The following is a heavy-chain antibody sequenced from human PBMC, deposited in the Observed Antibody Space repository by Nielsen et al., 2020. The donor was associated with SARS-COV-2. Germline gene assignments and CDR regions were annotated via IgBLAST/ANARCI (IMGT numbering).Heavy chain of an antibody. CDR2: IKRSGGST. CDR3: VKWVELDFGYYYYGMDV. J-gene: IGHJ6*02. V-gene: IGHV3-23*01. Sequence: GESLKISCAASGFTFDNYAMTWVRQAQGKGLGWVSVIKRSGGSTYYADSVKGRFTISRDNSRNTLYLQMNSLRVEDTAVYYCVKWVELDFGYYYYGMDVWGQGTTVTVSS. CDR1: GFTFDNYA. D-gene: IGHD1-26*01.